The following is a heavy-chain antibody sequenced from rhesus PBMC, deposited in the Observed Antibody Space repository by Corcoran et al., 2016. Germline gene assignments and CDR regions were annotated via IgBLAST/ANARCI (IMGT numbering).Heavy chain of an antibody. CDR2: ISGSSGST. Sequence: QVQLQESGPGLVKPSETLSHTCAVSGGSVRSSNWWSWIRQPPGKGLEWIWYISGSSGSTYYNPSRNRRFTIATETAKNQFCLKLSSVTGADTGIYYCSRVPGYRGSWPRFDYWGQRVLVTVSS. CDR1: GGSVRSSNW. J-gene: IGHJ4*01. D-gene: IGHD6-25*01. V-gene: IGHV4-65*01. CDR3: SRVPGYRGSWPRFDY.